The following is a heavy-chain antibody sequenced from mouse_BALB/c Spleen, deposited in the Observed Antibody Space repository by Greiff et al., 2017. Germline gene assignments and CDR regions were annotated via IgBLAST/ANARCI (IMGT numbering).Heavy chain of an antibody. V-gene: IGHV1S81*02. CDR3: TRYGNYAYAMDY. Sequence: QVQLQQSGAELVKPGASVKLSCKASGYTFTSYYMYWVKQRPGQGLEWIGGINPSNGGTNFNEKFKSKATLTVDKSSSTAYMQLSSLTSEDSAVYYGTRYGNYAYAMDYWGQGTSVTVSS. J-gene: IGHJ4*01. CDR2: INPSNGGT. CDR1: GYTFTSYY. D-gene: IGHD2-1*01.